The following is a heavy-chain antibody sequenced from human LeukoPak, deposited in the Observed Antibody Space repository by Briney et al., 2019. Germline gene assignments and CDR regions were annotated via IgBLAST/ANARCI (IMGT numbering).Heavy chain of an antibody. CDR2: IRYDGSTK. CDR3: AKDYNNGFDY. Sequence: PGGSLRLSCAASGFSFSGYGMHWVRQAPGKGLGWVTFIRYDGSTKPYADSVKGRFTIARDNSKNTLYLQMNSLRAEDTAVYFCAKDYNNGFDYWGQGALVTVSS. V-gene: IGHV3-30*02. D-gene: IGHD1-14*01. CDR1: GFSFSGYG. J-gene: IGHJ4*02.